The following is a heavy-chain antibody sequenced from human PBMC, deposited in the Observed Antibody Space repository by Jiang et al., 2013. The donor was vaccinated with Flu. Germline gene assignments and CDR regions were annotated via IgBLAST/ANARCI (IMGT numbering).Heavy chain of an antibody. CDR3: ARDDILTRNRYYGMDV. CDR1: GGSISSYY. V-gene: IGHV4-59*12. Sequence: PGLVKPSETLSLTCTVSGGSISSYYWSWIRQPPGKGLEWIGYIYYSGSTNYNPSLKSRVTISVDTSKNQFSLKLSSVTAADTAVYYCARDDILTRNRYYGMDVWGQGTTVTVSS. CDR2: IYYSGST. J-gene: IGHJ6*02. D-gene: IGHD3-9*01.